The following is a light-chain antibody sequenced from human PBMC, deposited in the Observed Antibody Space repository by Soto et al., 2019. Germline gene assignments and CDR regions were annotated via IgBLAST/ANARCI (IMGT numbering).Light chain of an antibody. CDR1: QSISSNY. V-gene: IGKV3-20*01. Sequence: EIVLTQSPGTLSLSPGERATLSCRASQSISSNYLAWYQQKPGQAPRLLVHGASNRATGIPDRFSGSGSGTDFTLTISRLEPEDFAVYYCQQYGGSPRTFGQGTKVEIK. CDR2: GAS. CDR3: QQYGGSPRT. J-gene: IGKJ1*01.